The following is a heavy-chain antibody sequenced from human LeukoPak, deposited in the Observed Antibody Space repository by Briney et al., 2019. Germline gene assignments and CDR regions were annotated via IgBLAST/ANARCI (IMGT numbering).Heavy chain of an antibody. CDR3: VRPTDDADYDLGY. Sequence: GGSLKILLRGPGFTFTNYWIGWVRQGPGRGLGWVGRIYPGECDNRYSPPFGGPVTISADKSLNPAYLQRNVLTASDTAMYYCVRPTDDADYDLGYWGQGTLVIVSS. CDR1: GFTFTNYW. J-gene: IGHJ4*02. D-gene: IGHD4-17*01. V-gene: IGHV5-51*01. CDR2: IYPGECDN.